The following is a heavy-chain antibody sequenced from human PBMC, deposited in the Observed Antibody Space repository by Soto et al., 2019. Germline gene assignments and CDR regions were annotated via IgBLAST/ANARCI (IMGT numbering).Heavy chain of an antibody. V-gene: IGHV3-30-3*01. CDR2: ISYDGSNK. CDR1: GFTFSSYA. Sequence: QVQLVESGGGVVQPGRSLRLSCAASGFTFSSYAMNWVRQAPGKGLEWVAVISYDGSNKYYADSVKGRSTISRDNPKNTMNMQIHRLRAEDTPVYYGSSWVYYYDSSGPGYWGQGTLVTVSS. CDR3: SSWVYYYDSSGPGY. D-gene: IGHD3-22*01. J-gene: IGHJ4*02.